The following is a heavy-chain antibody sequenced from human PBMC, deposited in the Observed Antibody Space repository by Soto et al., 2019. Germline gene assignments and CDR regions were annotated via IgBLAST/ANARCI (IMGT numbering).Heavy chain of an antibody. CDR1: GFSISTSGMC. V-gene: IGHV2-70*11. CDR3: ARITIFGVLITHFDN. CDR2: IDWDDDK. D-gene: IGHD3-3*01. Sequence: SGPTLVNPTQTLTLTCTFSGFSISTSGMCVSWIRQPPGKALEWLARIDWDDDKYYRTSLKTRLTISKDTSKNQVVLTMTNMDPVDTATYYCARITIFGVLITHFDNWGQGTLVTSPQ. J-gene: IGHJ4*02.